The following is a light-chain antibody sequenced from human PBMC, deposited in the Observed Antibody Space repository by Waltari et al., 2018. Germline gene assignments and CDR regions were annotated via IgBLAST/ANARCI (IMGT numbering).Light chain of an antibody. V-gene: IGKV4-1*01. Sequence: DIVMTQSPDSLAVSLGERATINCKSSQSVLYSSNNKNYLAWYQQKPGQPPKLLIYWASTRESGVPDRFSGSGSGTDFTLTISSLQAEDMAVYYCHQHYSTLTWTFGQGTKVEIK. CDR1: QSVLYSSNNKNY. CDR2: WAS. CDR3: HQHYSTLTWT. J-gene: IGKJ1*01.